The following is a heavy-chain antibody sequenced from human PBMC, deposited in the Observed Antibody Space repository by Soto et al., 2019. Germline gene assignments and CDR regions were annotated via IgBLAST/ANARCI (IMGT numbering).Heavy chain of an antibody. V-gene: IGHV3-30-3*01. Sequence: GGSLRLSCAASGFTFSSYAMHWVRQAPGKGLEWVAVISYDGSNKYYADSVKGRFTISRDNSKNTLYLQMNSLRAEDTAVYYCARDAFSRIAVAGSDYYYYGMDVWGQGTTVTVSS. CDR1: GFTFSSYA. CDR3: ARDAFSRIAVAGSDYYYYGMDV. CDR2: ISYDGSNK. J-gene: IGHJ6*02. D-gene: IGHD6-19*01.